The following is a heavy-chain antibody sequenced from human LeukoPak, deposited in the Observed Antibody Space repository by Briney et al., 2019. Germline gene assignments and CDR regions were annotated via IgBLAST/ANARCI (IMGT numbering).Heavy chain of an antibody. Sequence: GSLRLSCAASGFTFNSCWMNWVRQAPGKGLEWVANIKQDGSEKYYVDSVKGRFTISRDNAKNSLYLQMNSLRAEDTAVYYCARDSDVPFDYWGQGTLVTVSS. CDR1: GFTFNSCW. V-gene: IGHV3-7*01. CDR3: ARDSDVPFDY. D-gene: IGHD3-16*01. CDR2: IKQDGSEK. J-gene: IGHJ4*02.